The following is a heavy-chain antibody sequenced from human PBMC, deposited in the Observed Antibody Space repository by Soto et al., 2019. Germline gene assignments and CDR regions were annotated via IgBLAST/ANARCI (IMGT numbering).Heavy chain of an antibody. V-gene: IGHV1-18*01. CDR3: ARIRRRTDTPEARLDF. CDR2: INPYKGTS. Sequence: VRQAPGQGLEWVGWINPYKGTSNYTESLQGRVTLTTDTSTSTAYMELKSLTSDDTAVYFCARIRRRTDTPEARLDFWGQGSLVTVSS. J-gene: IGHJ4*02. D-gene: IGHD3-3*02.